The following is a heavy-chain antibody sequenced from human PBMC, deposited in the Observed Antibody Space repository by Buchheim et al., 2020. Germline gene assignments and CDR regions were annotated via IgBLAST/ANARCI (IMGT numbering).Heavy chain of an antibody. CDR3: ARRSSGWSYYYYYYMDV. CDR1: GFTFSSYA. Sequence: EVQLLESGGGLVQPGGSLRLSCAASGFTFSSYAMSWVRQAPGKGLEWVSAISGSGGGTYYADSVKGRFTISRANSKNTLYLQMNSLRAEDTAVYYCARRSSGWSYYYYYYMDVWGKGTT. CDR2: ISGSGGGT. D-gene: IGHD6-19*01. V-gene: IGHV3-23*01. J-gene: IGHJ6*03.